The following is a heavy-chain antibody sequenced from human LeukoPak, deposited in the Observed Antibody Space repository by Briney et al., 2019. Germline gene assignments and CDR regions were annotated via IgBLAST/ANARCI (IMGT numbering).Heavy chain of an antibody. D-gene: IGHD4-17*01. CDR1: GFTFDDYG. CDR3: ARVLDGDHDY. Sequence: PGGSLRLSCAASGFTFDDYGMSWVRQAPGKGLEWVSGINWNGGSTGYADSVKGRFTISRDNAKNSLCLQMNSLRAEDTALYHCARVLDGDHDYWGQGTLVTVSS. CDR2: INWNGGST. V-gene: IGHV3-20*01. J-gene: IGHJ4*02.